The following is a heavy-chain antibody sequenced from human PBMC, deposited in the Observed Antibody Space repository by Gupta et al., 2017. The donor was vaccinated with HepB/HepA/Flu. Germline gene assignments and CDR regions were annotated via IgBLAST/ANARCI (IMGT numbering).Heavy chain of an antibody. Sequence: QLQLQESGPGLVKPSETLSLTCTVSGGSISSSSYYWGWIRQSPGKGLEWIGSIYYSGSTYYNPSLKSRVTISVDTSKNQFSLKLSSVTAADTAVYYCARLKAADYGGNSEDAFDIWGQGTMVTVSS. V-gene: IGHV4-39*01. CDR3: ARLKAADYGGNSEDAFDI. CDR2: IYYSGST. D-gene: IGHD4-23*01. J-gene: IGHJ3*02. CDR1: GGSISSSSYY.